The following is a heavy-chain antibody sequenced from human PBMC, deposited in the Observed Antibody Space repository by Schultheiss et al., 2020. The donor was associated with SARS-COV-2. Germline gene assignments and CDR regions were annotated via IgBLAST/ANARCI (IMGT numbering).Heavy chain of an antibody. CDR2: IDPSDSYT. V-gene: IGHV5-10-1*01. CDR3: ARSGPQLYYYYGMDV. D-gene: IGHD5-18*01. Sequence: GGSLRLSCKGSGYSFTSYWIIWVRQMPGKGLEWMGRIDPSDSYTNYSPSFQGHVTISADKSISTAYLQWSSLKASDTAMYYCARSGPQLYYYYGMDVWGQGTTVTVSS. CDR1: GYSFTSYW. J-gene: IGHJ6*02.